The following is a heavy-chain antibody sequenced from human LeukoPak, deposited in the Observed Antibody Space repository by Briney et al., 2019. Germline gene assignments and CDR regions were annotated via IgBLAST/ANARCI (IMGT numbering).Heavy chain of an antibody. J-gene: IGHJ5*02. D-gene: IGHD6-19*01. V-gene: IGHV1-8*01. Sequence: ASVKVSCKASGYTFTTYDINWVRQATGQGLEWMGWMNPNSGNTGYTQKFQGRVTMTRNTSISTAYMELSSLRSEDTAVYYCARGRDSGHKENWFDPWGQGTLVTVSS. CDR1: GYTFTTYD. CDR2: MNPNSGNT. CDR3: ARGRDSGHKENWFDP.